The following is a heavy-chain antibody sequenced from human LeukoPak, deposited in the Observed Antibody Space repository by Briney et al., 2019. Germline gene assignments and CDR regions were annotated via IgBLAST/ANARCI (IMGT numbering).Heavy chain of an antibody. D-gene: IGHD5-18*01. CDR1: GGSISGDY. Sequence: KTSETLSLTCTVSGGSISGDYWSWIRQPAGKGLEWIGRIYTSGGTNYNPSLKSRVTMSVDTSKNQFSLKLSSVTAADTAVYYCARMLRGYSYGYEVYNWFDPWGQGTLVTVSS. V-gene: IGHV4-4*07. J-gene: IGHJ5*02. CDR3: ARMLRGYSYGYEVYNWFDP. CDR2: IYTSGGT.